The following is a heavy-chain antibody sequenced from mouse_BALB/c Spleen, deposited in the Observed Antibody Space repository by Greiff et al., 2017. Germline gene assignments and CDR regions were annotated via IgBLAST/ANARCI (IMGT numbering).Heavy chain of an antibody. Sequence: EVQRVESGGGLVKPGGSLKLSCAASGFTFSDYYMYWVRQTPEKRLEWVATISDGGSYTYYPDSVKGRFTISRDNAKNNLYLQMSSLKSEDTAMYYCTRDRGVDGLLDYWGQGNSVTVSS. J-gene: IGHJ4*01. D-gene: IGHD3-1*01. CDR2: ISDGGSYT. V-gene: IGHV5-4*02. CDR1: GFTFSDYY. CDR3: TRDRGVDGLLDY.